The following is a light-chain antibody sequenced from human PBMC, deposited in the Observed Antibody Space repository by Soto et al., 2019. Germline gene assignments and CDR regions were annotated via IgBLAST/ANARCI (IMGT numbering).Light chain of an antibody. V-gene: IGKV1-5*03. CDR2: KAS. J-gene: IGKJ1*01. Sequence: DIQMTQSPSTLSSSVGDRVTITCRASQSISSWLAWYQQKPGRAPKLLIYKASTLESGVPSRFSGSGSGAEFTLRISTLQPDDFATNYCQQYDSFPRTFGQGTKVEIK. CDR1: QSISSW. CDR3: QQYDSFPRT.